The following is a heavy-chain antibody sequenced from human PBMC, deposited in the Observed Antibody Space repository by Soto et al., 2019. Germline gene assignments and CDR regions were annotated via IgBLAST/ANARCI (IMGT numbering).Heavy chain of an antibody. CDR1: GGTFSSYA. D-gene: IGHD2-2*01. CDR3: ARHVPAAGYYYGMDV. J-gene: IGHJ6*02. Sequence: QVQLVQSGAEVKKPGSSVKVSCKASGGTFSSYAISWVRQAPGQGLEWMGGIIPILGTANYAQKFQGRVTXTXXXSXXTAYMELSSLRSEDTAVYYCARHVPAAGYYYGMDVWGQGTTVTVSS. V-gene: IGHV1-69*05. CDR2: IIPILGTA.